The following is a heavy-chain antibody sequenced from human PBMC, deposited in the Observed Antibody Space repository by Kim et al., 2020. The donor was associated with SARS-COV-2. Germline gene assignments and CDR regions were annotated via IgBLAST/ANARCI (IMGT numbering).Heavy chain of an antibody. Sequence: ASVKVSCKASGYTFINYGISWVRQAPGQGLEWMGWISPYNGYTNYAQKLQGRVTMTTDTSTSTAYMELRSLRSDDTAVFYCARGLSVVAAIVNAFDIWGQGTVVTVSS. J-gene: IGHJ3*02. CDR3: ARGLSVVAAIVNAFDI. CDR2: ISPYNGYT. D-gene: IGHD2-15*01. CDR1: GYTFINYG. V-gene: IGHV1-18*01.